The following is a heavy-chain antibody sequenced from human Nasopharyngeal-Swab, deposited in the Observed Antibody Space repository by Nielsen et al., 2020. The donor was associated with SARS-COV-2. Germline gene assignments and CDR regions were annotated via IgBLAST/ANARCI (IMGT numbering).Heavy chain of an antibody. CDR3: ARIKSGPYSSLYYYGLDV. V-gene: IGHV4-34*01. D-gene: IGHD1-26*01. CDR2: ISHSGST. Sequence: SPTLSLTCAFYGGSFNSYYWTWIRQSPGKVLEWIGEISHSGSTKYNPSLKSRLTISVDTSNNQFSLKLTSVTAADTGVYYCARIKSGPYSSLYYYGLDVWGPGTTVTVSS. J-gene: IGHJ6*02. CDR1: GGSFNSYY.